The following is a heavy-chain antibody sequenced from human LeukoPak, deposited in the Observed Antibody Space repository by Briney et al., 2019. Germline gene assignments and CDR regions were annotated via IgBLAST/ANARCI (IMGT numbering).Heavy chain of an antibody. J-gene: IGHJ4*02. CDR3: ARVRQLVDDY. CDR2: INSDGSST. CDR1: WFTFSSYW. D-gene: IGHD1-1*01. Sequence: GSLRLSCAASWFTFSSYWKHLVRQAPGKGLVWVSRINSDGSSTSYADSVKGRFTISRDNAKNSLYLQMNSLRAEDTAVYYCARVRQLVDDYWGQGTLVTVSS. V-gene: IGHV3-74*01.